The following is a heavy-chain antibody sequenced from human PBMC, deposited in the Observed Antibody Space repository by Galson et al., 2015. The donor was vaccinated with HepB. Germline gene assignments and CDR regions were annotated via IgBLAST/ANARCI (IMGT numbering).Heavy chain of an antibody. D-gene: IGHD4-23*01. CDR3: ARDLRGYGGSGGWFDP. V-gene: IGHV4-30-2*01. Sequence: TLSLTCAVSGGSISSGHYSWSWIRQPPGKGLEWIGYIYHSGSTYYNPSLKSRVTISVDRSKNQFSLKLSSVTAADTAVYYCARDLRGYGGSGGWFDPWGPGTLVTVSS. CDR1: GGSISSGHYS. CDR2: IYHSGST. J-gene: IGHJ5*02.